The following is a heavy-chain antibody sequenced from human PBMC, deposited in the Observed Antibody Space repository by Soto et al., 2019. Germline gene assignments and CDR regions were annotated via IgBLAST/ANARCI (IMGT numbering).Heavy chain of an antibody. V-gene: IGHV4-39*01. Sequence: SATLSLTCSVSGRSISEINSYWGWIRQTPGEGLEWIGTIHHTGSTYYKPSLKSRVIISLDTSKNQFSLKLSSVTAADTALYYCARPEGGYGSGYSWFDPWGQGTRVTVSS. J-gene: IGHJ5*02. CDR1: GRSISEINSY. CDR2: IHHTGST. D-gene: IGHD5-12*01. CDR3: ARPEGGYGSGYSWFDP.